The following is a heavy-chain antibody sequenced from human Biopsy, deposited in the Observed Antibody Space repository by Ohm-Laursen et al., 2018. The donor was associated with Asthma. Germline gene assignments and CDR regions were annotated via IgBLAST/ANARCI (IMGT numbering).Heavy chain of an antibody. D-gene: IGHD5-24*01. V-gene: IGHV4-30-2*01. CDR2: IYHSGST. CDR1: GGSISRGGYS. CDR3: ARVKDGYNFDY. Sequence: TLSLTCAVSGGSISRGGYSWSWIRQPPGKGLEWIGYIYHSGSTYYNPPLKSQVTISVDRSKNQFSLKLSSVTAADTAVYYCARVKDGYNFDYWGQGTLVTVSS. J-gene: IGHJ4*02.